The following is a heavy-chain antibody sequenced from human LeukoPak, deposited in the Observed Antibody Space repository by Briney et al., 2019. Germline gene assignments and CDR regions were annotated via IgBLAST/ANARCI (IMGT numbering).Heavy chain of an antibody. V-gene: IGHV1-24*01. CDR3: ATAGSGWGVYYYYGMDV. J-gene: IGHJ6*02. Sequence: ASVKVSCKVSGYTLTKLSMHWVRQAPGKGLEWMGGFDPEDGETIYAQKFQGRVTMTEDTSTDTAYMELSSLRSEDTAVYYCATAGSGWGVYYYYGMDVWGQGTTVTVSS. D-gene: IGHD1-26*01. CDR2: FDPEDGET. CDR1: GYTLTKLS.